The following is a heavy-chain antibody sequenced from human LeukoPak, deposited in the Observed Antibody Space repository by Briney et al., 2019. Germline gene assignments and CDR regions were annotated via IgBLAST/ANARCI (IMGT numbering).Heavy chain of an antibody. D-gene: IGHD6-19*01. CDR2: ISSSSSYI. Sequence: GGSLRLSCAASGFNFDNYNMNWVRQAQGKGLVWVSSISSSSSYIYDADLVKGRFTISRDNAKNSLYLQMNSLRAEDTAVYYCARYTSGWFDYWGQGTLVTVSS. V-gene: IGHV3-21*01. CDR3: ARYTSGWFDY. J-gene: IGHJ5*01. CDR1: GFNFDNYN.